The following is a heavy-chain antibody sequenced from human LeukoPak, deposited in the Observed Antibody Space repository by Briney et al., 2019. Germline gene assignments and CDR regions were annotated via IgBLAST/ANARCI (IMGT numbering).Heavy chain of an antibody. CDR1: GGSISSSSYY. CDR3: ARDGFYGSGSYPFYY. V-gene: IGHV4-39*07. D-gene: IGHD3-10*01. J-gene: IGHJ4*02. Sequence: SETLSLTCTVSGGSISSSSYYWGWIRQPPGKGLEWIGSIYYSGSTNYNPSLKSRVTMSVDTSKNQFSLKLSSVTAADTAVYYCARDGFYGSGSYPFYYWGQGTLVTVSS. CDR2: IYYSGST.